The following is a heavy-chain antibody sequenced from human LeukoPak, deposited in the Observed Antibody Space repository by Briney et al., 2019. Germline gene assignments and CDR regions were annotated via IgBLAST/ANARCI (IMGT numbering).Heavy chain of an antibody. V-gene: IGHV3-30*18. CDR2: ISYDGSNK. CDR3: AKDSEIAAAGSYWYFDL. CDR1: GFTFRSYD. D-gene: IGHD6-13*01. Sequence: GGSLRLSCGASGFTFRSYDMHWVRQAPGKGLQWVAVISYDGSNKYHTDSVKGRFTISRDNSKNTLYLQMNSLRAEDTAVCYCAKDSEIAAAGSYWYFDLWGRGTLVTVSS. J-gene: IGHJ2*01.